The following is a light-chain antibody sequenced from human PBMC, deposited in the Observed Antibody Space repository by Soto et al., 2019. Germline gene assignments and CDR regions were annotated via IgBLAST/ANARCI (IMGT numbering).Light chain of an antibody. J-gene: IGKJ1*01. CDR1: QSISSY. V-gene: IGKV1-39*01. Sequence: DIPMTQSPSSLSASVGDRVTITCRASQSISSYLNWYQQKPGKAPKILTHAASSLQSWVPSRFSGSGSGTDFTLTISSLQPEDFATYYCQQSYSTPWTFGQGTKVEIK. CDR3: QQSYSTPWT. CDR2: AAS.